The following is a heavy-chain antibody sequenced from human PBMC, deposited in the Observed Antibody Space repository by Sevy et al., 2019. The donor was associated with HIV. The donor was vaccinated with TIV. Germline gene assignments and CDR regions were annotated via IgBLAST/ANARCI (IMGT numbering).Heavy chain of an antibody. Sequence: GESLKISCTVSGFIFSNFAMHWVRQAPGKGLEWVAVTSYDGSHKYYADSVKGRFIVSRDNSRNILSLEMSSLTRDDTAVYYCARGENDDEFFQYWGQGTLVTVSS. CDR3: ARGENDDEFFQY. CDR2: TSYDGSHK. CDR1: GFIFSNFA. J-gene: IGHJ1*01. D-gene: IGHD1-26*01. V-gene: IGHV3-30*04.